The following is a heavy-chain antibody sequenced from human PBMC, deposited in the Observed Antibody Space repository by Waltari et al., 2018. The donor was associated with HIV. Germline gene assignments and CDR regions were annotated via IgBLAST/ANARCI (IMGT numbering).Heavy chain of an antibody. CDR2: INAHSGYT. CDR1: GFTFGSYA. J-gene: IGHJ4*02. D-gene: IGHD3-9*01. Sequence: QVQLVQSGAEVKKPGASVKVSCKASGFTFGSYAIHWVRQAPGQRPEWMGWINAHSGYTKYSEKFQGRVTITRDTSASTVYMEVSSLRSEDTAVYYCARDRTAYYTYYFDYWGQGTLVTVSS. V-gene: IGHV1-3*01. CDR3: ARDRTAYYTYYFDY.